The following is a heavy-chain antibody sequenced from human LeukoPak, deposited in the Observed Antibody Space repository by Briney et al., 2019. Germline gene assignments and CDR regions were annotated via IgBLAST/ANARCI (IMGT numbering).Heavy chain of an antibody. CDR1: GFTFSSYE. V-gene: IGHV3-48*03. CDR2: ISSSRSTI. J-gene: IGHJ3*02. Sequence: GGSLRLSCAASGFTFSSYEMNWVRQAPGKGLEWVSYISSSRSTIYYADSVKGRFTISRDNAKNSLYLQMNSLRAEDTAVYYCARDSLNYDFWSGDAFDIWGQGTMVTVSS. D-gene: IGHD3-3*01. CDR3: ARDSLNYDFWSGDAFDI.